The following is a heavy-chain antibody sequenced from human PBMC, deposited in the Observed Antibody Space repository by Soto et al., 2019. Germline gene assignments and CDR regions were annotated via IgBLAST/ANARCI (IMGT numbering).Heavy chain of an antibody. D-gene: IGHD1-26*01. V-gene: IGHV1-2*02. J-gene: IGHJ5*02. CDR3: ATVKRGGYES. CDR1: GMTFTNHF. CDR2: INPNNGAT. Sequence: ASVKVSCKSCGMTFTNHFFHWVRQAPGQGLEWMGWINPNNGATKSAQNFQGRVSMTTDTSISTAYLDLSGLRSDDTALYYCATVKRGGYESWGQGTLVTVSS.